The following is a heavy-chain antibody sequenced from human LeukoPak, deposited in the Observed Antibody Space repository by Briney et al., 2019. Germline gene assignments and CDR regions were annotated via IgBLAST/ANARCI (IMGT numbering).Heavy chain of an antibody. CDR3: ARGGKATVVTM. J-gene: IGHJ4*02. CDR1: GGSINSYY. Sequence: PSETLSLTRTVSGGSINSYYWSWIRQPAGKGLEWIGRIYSSGSTNYNPSLKSRVPMSVDTSKNQFSLKLTSVTAADTAVYYCARGGKATVVTMWGQGILVTVSS. D-gene: IGHD4-23*01. V-gene: IGHV4-4*07. CDR2: IYSSGST.